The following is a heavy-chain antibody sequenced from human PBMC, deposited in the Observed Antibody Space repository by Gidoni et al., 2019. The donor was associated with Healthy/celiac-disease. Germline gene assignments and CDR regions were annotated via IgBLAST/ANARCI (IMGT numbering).Heavy chain of an antibody. Sequence: QVTLKESGPVLLKPTETLTLTCTVSGLSLSNARMGVSWIRQPPGKALEWLAHIFSNDEKSYSTSLKSRLTSSKDTSKSQVVLTMTNMDPVDTATYYCARIQTYGSENRYFDLWGRGTLVTVSS. CDR1: GLSLSNARMG. CDR3: ARIQTYGSENRYFDL. CDR2: IFSNDEK. D-gene: IGHD3-10*01. J-gene: IGHJ2*01. V-gene: IGHV2-26*01.